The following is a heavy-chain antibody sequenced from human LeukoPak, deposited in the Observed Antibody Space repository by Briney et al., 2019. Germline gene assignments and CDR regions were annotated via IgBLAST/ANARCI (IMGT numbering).Heavy chain of an antibody. CDR3: ASPLLWGSYRTDY. CDR2: ISGSGGST. CDR1: GFTFSRYA. D-gene: IGHD3-16*02. J-gene: IGHJ4*02. Sequence: PGGSLRLSCAASGFTFSRYAMSWVRQAPGKGLEWVSAISGSGGSTYYADSVKGRFTISRDNSKNTLYLQMNSLRAEDTAVYYCASPLLWGSYRTDYWGQGTLVTVSS. V-gene: IGHV3-23*01.